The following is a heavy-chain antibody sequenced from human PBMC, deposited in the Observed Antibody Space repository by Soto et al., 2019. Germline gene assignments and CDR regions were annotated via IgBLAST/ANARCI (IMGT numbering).Heavy chain of an antibody. J-gene: IGHJ4*02. Sequence: SQTLSLTCAISGDSVSSNTAAWNWIRSSPSRGLEWLGRTYYRSNWRHDYAVSVKSRITVNPDTSKNHFSLQLNSVAPDDTAVYYCARRMAGSGFVLWGQGPLVTVSS. CDR1: GDSVSSNTAA. V-gene: IGHV6-1*01. CDR2: TYYRSNWRH. D-gene: IGHD6-19*01. CDR3: ARRMAGSGFVL.